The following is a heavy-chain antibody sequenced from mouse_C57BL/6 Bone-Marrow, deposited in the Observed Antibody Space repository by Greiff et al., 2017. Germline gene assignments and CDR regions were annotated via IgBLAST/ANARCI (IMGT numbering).Heavy chain of an antibody. Sequence: EVHLVESGGGLVQPGGSMKLSCVASGFTFSNYWMNWVRQSPEKGLEWVAQIRLKSDNYATHYAESVKGRFTISRDDSKSSVYLQMNNLRAEDTGIYYCTEALAWFAYWGQGTLVTVSA. V-gene: IGHV6-3*01. CDR2: IRLKSDNYAT. D-gene: IGHD1-3*01. CDR3: TEALAWFAY. J-gene: IGHJ3*01. CDR1: GFTFSNYW.